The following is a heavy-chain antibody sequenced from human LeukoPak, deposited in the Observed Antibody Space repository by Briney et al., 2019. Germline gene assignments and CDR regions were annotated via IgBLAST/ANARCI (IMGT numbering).Heavy chain of an antibody. Sequence: VASVKVSCKASGYTLSSCAINWVRQAPGQGLEYMGWIDTKTGNPTYAQGFTGRFVFSLGTSVSTAYLQISSLKAEDTAVYYCAIHPSDSSGYFSDGGQGALVTVSS. J-gene: IGHJ4*02. CDR3: AIHPSDSSGYFSD. V-gene: IGHV7-4-1*02. CDR2: IDTKTGNP. CDR1: GYTLSSCA. D-gene: IGHD3-22*01.